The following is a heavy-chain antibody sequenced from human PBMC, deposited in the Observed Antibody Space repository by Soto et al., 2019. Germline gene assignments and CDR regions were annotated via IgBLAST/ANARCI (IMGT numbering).Heavy chain of an antibody. Sequence: GGSLRLSCAASGYTIRDYYMIWILQAPGKGLEWISYIDTSGTKIYYADSVKGRFTITRDNAKNSLYLEMNSLRDEDTAVYYCASHYDMWSGYLSPVDYWGQGTLVTVSS. CDR1: GYTIRDYY. D-gene: IGHD3-3*01. CDR3: ASHYDMWSGYLSPVDY. J-gene: IGHJ4*02. CDR2: IDTSGTKI. V-gene: IGHV3-11*01.